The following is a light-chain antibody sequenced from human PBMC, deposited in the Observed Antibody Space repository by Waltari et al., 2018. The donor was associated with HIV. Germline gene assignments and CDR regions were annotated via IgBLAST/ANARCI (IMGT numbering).Light chain of an antibody. CDR1: QSLLHSNGYNY. Sequence: DIVMTQSPLSLPVTPGETAYISCNSSQSLLHSNGYNYLDWYLQKPGQSPKLLIYLGSNRASGVPDRFSGSGSGTDFTLKISRVEADDVGIYYCMQALQTPDTFGQGTKLEIK. V-gene: IGKV2-28*01. CDR3: MQALQTPDT. CDR2: LGS. J-gene: IGKJ2*01.